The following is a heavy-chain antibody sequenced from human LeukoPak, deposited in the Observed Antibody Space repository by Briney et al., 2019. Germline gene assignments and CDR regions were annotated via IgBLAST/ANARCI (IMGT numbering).Heavy chain of an antibody. V-gene: IGHV3-30-3*01. CDR2: ISYDGSNK. CDR3: ARATPLRFSGWYGYFDY. Sequence: PGRSLRLSCAAPGFTFSSYAMHWVRQAPGKGLEWVAVISYDGSNKYYAGSVKGRFTISRDNSKNTLYLQMDSLRAEDTAVYYCARATPLRFSGWYGYFDYWGQGTLVTVSS. CDR1: GFTFSSYA. J-gene: IGHJ4*02. D-gene: IGHD6-19*01.